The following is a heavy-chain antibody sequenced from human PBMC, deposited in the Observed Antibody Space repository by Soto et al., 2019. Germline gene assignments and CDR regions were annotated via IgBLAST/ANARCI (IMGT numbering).Heavy chain of an antibody. Sequence: QVQLVESGGGVVQPGRSLRLSCAASGFTFSSYAMHWVRQAPGKGLEWVAVISYDGSNKYYADSVKGRLTISRDNSKNTLYLQMNSLRAEDTAVYYCARTYYDILTGYYKPYYFDYWGQGTLVTVSS. CDR3: ARTYYDILTGYYKPYYFDY. V-gene: IGHV3-30-3*01. D-gene: IGHD3-9*01. CDR2: ISYDGSNK. J-gene: IGHJ4*02. CDR1: GFTFSSYA.